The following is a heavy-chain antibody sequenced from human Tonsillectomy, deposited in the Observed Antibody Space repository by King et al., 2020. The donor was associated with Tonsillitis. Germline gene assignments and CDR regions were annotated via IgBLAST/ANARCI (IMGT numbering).Heavy chain of an antibody. CDR2: ISSSSDYI. CDR1: GFSFNNYD. Sequence: EVQLVESGGGLVKPGGSLRLAWVTSGFSFNNYDMNWVRQAPGKGLEWVPAISSSSDYIYYADSVKGRFTISRDNAWNSLDLQMYSLRAEDTAIYYCAKDKGATYYDSGRGAFDIWGQGTMVTVSS. V-gene: IGHV3-21*01. CDR3: AKDKGATYYDSGRGAFDI. J-gene: IGHJ3*02. D-gene: IGHD3-22*01.